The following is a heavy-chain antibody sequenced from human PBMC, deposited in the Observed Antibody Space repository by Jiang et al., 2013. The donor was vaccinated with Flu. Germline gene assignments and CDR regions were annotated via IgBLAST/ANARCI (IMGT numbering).Heavy chain of an antibody. CDR2: IIPIFGTA. CDR3: AGLLYYDFWSGINWFDP. Sequence: GAEVKKPGSSVKVSCKASGGTFSSYAISWVRQAPGQGLEWMGGIIPIFGTANYAQKFQGRVTITADESTSTAYMELSSLRSEDTAVYYCAGLLYYDFWSGINWFDPWGQGTLVTVSS. V-gene: IGHV1-69*01. D-gene: IGHD3-3*01. CDR1: GGTFSSYA. J-gene: IGHJ5*02.